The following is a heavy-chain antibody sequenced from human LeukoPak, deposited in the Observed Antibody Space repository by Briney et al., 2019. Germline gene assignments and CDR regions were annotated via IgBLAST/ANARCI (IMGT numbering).Heavy chain of an antibody. CDR1: GFSRSTRGVG. V-gene: IGHV2-5*01. CDR2: ICWNSDK. Sequence: SAPTLVNPTQTLTLTCTLAGFSRSTRGVGVAWIRQPPGKALECLALICWNSDKWYSPSLKNRLTITKDRSKNQVVLPMTNMDPVDTATYYCPHRIDNGFDPWGQGTLVIVSS. J-gene: IGHJ5*02. CDR3: PHRIDNGFDP.